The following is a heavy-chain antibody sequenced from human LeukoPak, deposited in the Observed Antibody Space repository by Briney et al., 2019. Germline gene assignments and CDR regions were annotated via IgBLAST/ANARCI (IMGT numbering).Heavy chain of an antibody. CDR1: GGSISSSSYY. Sequence: PSETLSLTCTVSGGSISSSSYYWGWIRQPPGKGLEWIGSIYYSGSTYYNPSLKSRVTISVDTSKNRFSLKLSSVTAADTAVYYCARIDYGWFDPWGQGTLVTVSS. V-gene: IGHV4-39*01. CDR2: IYYSGST. D-gene: IGHD4-17*01. J-gene: IGHJ5*02. CDR3: ARIDYGWFDP.